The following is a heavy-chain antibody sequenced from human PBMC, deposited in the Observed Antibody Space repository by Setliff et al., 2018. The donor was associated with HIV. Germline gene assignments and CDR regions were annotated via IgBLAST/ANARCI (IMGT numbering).Heavy chain of an antibody. CDR1: GYSISSGYY. CDR3: ARHLLRGYIYIVFDY. CDR2: IYTSGST. D-gene: IGHD5-18*01. V-gene: IGHV4-38-2*01. J-gene: IGHJ4*02. Sequence: SETLSLTCAVSGYSISSGYYWGWIRQPPGKGLEWVGRIYTSGSTNYNPSLKSRVTISVDTSKNQFSLKLRSVTAADTAVYYCARHLLRGYIYIVFDYWGQGTLVTVSS.